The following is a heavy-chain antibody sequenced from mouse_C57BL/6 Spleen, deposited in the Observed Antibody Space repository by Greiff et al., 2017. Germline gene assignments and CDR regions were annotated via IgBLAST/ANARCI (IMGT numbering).Heavy chain of an antibody. J-gene: IGHJ1*03. CDR1: GYTFTSYC. Sequence: VQLQQPGPELVKPGASVKMSCKASGYTFTSYCMHWVKQRPGQGLEWIGKIYPGSGNTKYNEKFKGKATLTADKSSSTAYMQLSSLTSEDSAVYYSARIYDDDWYFDVWGTGTTLTVSS. CDR2: IYPGSGNT. CDR3: ARIYDDDWYFDV. V-gene: IGHV1-66*01. D-gene: IGHD2-4*01.